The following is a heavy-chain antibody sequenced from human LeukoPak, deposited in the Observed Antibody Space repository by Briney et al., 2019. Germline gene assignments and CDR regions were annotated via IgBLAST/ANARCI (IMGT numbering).Heavy chain of an antibody. CDR1: GFTFSDHY. J-gene: IGHJ4*02. CDR2: ISSGSTYT. D-gene: IGHD4-23*01. Sequence: PGGSLRLSCEVSGFTFSDHYMSWIRQAQGKRLEWVSYISSGSTYTNYADSVGGRFTISRDNAKNSLYLQMNSLRAEDTAVYYCARGDYVGDYFDYWGQGTLVTVSS. V-gene: IGHV3-11*05. CDR3: ARGDYVGDYFDY.